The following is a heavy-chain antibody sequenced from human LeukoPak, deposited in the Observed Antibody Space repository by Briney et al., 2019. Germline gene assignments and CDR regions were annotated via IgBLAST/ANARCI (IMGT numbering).Heavy chain of an antibody. CDR3: AREGGGNDFFDF. CDR1: GYTFSTYS. Sequence: ASVKVSCKASGYTFSTYSISWVRQAPGQGLEWVGSIIPYNGNTNSTENLQGRVTLTTDTSTGTAYLELRSLKSDDTAVYYCAREGGGNDFFDFWGQGSLVIVSS. D-gene: IGHD1-1*01. V-gene: IGHV1-18*01. CDR2: IIPYNGNT. J-gene: IGHJ4*02.